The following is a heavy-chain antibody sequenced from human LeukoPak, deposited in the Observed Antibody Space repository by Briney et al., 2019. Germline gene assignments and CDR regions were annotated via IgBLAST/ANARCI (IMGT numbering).Heavy chain of an antibody. J-gene: IGHJ4*02. D-gene: IGHD3-10*01. CDR2: INHSGST. V-gene: IGHV4-34*01. CDR3: ARRPYYGSGSYEGNFDY. Sequence: SETLSLTCAVYGGSFSGYYWSWIRQPPGKGLEWIGEINHSGSTNYNPSLKSRVTISVDTSKNQFSLKLSSVTAADTAVYYCARRPYYGSGSYEGNFDYWGQGTLVTVSS. CDR1: GGSFSGYY.